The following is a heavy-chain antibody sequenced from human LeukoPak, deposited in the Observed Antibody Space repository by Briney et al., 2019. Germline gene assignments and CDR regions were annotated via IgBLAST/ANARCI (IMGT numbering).Heavy chain of an antibody. V-gene: IGHV5-51*01. J-gene: IGHJ6*03. Sequence: GESLKISCQGSGSSFTSYWIGWVRQMPGKGLEWMGIIYPGDSDTRYSPSFQGQATISADKSISTAYLQWSSLKASDTAMYYCARQVKFLNYYYYYMDVWGKGTTVTVSS. CDR2: IYPGDSDT. D-gene: IGHD2-21*01. CDR3: ARQVKFLNYYYYYMDV. CDR1: GSSFTSYW.